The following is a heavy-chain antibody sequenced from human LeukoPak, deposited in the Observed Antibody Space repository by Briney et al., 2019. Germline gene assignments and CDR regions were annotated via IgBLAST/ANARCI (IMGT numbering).Heavy chain of an antibody. D-gene: IGHD3-22*01. CDR3: ARDLLVRANYYDSSGYYLYYYYMDV. V-gene: IGHV4-4*07. CDR2: IYTSGST. J-gene: IGHJ6*03. CDR1: GGSISSYY. Sequence: PSETLSLTCTDSGGSISSYYWSWIRQPAGKRLEWIGRIYTSGSTNYNPSLKSRVTMSVDTSKNQFSLKLSSVTAADTAVYYCARDLLVRANYYDSSGYYLYYYYMDVWGKGTTVTFSS.